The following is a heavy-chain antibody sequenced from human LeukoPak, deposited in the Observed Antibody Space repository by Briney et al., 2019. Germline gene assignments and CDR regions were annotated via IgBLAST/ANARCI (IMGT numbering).Heavy chain of an antibody. Sequence: SETLSLTCTVSGGSVSSGSYYWSWIRQPPGKGLEWIGYIYYSGSTNYNPSLKSRVTISVDTSKNQFSLKLSSVTAADTAVYYCASDDYGGNEYYFDYWGQGTLVTVSS. CDR1: GGSVSSGSYY. V-gene: IGHV4-61*01. J-gene: IGHJ4*02. CDR2: IYYSGST. D-gene: IGHD4-23*01. CDR3: ASDDYGGNEYYFDY.